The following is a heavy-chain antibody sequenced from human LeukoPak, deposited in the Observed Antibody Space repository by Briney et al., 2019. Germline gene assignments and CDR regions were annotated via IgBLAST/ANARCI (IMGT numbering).Heavy chain of an antibody. V-gene: IGHV3-21*01. CDR2: ISSSSSYI. Sequence: GGSLRLSCAASGFTFSSYSMNWVRQAPGKGLEWVSSISSSSSYIYYADSVKGRFTISRDNAKNSLYLQMNSLRAEDTAVYYCARESHYYYDSSGYQPWGAFDIWGQGTMVTVSS. CDR3: ARESHYYYDSSGYQPWGAFDI. CDR1: GFTFSSYS. J-gene: IGHJ3*02. D-gene: IGHD3-22*01.